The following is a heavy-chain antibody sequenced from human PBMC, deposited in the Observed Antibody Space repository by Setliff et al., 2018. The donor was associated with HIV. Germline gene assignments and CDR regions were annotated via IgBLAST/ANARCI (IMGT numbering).Heavy chain of an antibody. Sequence: PSETLSLTCAVYGGSFSGYSWNWIRQPPGKGLEWIGEINYSGGTNYSPSLKSRVTISVDTSKNQLFLRLTSVTAADTAVYYCARGSDCDTTTCGDYYYMDVWGIGTTVTVSS. V-gene: IGHV4-34*01. J-gene: IGHJ6*03. D-gene: IGHD2-2*01. CDR1: GGSFSGYS. CDR2: INYSGGT. CDR3: ARGSDCDTTTCGDYYYMDV.